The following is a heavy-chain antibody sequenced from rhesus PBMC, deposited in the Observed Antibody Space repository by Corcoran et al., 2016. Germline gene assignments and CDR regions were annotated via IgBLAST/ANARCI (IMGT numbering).Heavy chain of an antibody. Sequence: QVQLQESGPGLVKPSETLSLTCAVSGGSISGYWWGWIRQPPGKGVEGIGYIGGSGGSPYYNPSLKSRVTISTDTSKNQFSLKLSSVTAADTAMYYCARREDAGVIKKLFDSWGQGVLVTVSS. D-gene: IGHD3-22*01. CDR1: GGSISGYW. CDR3: ARREDAGVIKKLFDS. J-gene: IGHJ4*01. CDR2: IGGSGGSP. V-gene: IGHV4-165*01.